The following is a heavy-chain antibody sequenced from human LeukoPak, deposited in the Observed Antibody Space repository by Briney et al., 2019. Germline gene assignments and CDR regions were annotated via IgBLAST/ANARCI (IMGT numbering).Heavy chain of an antibody. CDR2: IYYSGST. J-gene: IGHJ6*02. CDR1: GGSISSYY. Sequence: SETLSLTCTVSGGSISSYYWSWIRQPPGKGLEWIGYIYYSGSTNYNPSLKSRVTISVDTSKNQFSLKLSSVTAADTAVYYCARFRYQGGMDVWGQGTTVTVSS. D-gene: IGHD2-2*01. V-gene: IGHV4-59*01. CDR3: ARFRYQGGMDV.